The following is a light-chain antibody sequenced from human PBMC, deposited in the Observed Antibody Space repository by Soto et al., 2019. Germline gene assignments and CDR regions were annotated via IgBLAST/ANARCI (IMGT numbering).Light chain of an antibody. CDR1: QNIISN. V-gene: IGKV3-15*01. CDR3: QQYNRWPPIT. CDR2: GAS. J-gene: IGKJ5*01. Sequence: EIVVTQSPAILSLSPGERATLSCRASQNIISNLAWYQQKPGQAPRLLISGASIRATGIPARFSGGGSGTEFSLTISSLQSEDFAVYYCQQYNRWPPITFGQGTRLEIK.